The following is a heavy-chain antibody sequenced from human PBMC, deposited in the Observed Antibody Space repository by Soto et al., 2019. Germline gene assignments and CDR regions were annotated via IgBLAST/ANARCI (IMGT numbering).Heavy chain of an antibody. CDR3: ARAMGGKYYYGMDV. D-gene: IGHD3-16*01. Sequence: QVQLQESGPGLVKPSETLSLTCTVSGGSVSSGSYYWSWIRQPPGKGLEWIGYIYYSGSTNYNPSLKSRVTISVDTSKNQFSLKLSSVTAADTAVYYCARAMGGKYYYGMDVWGQGTTVTVSS. CDR2: IYYSGST. J-gene: IGHJ6*02. V-gene: IGHV4-61*01. CDR1: GGSVSSGSYY.